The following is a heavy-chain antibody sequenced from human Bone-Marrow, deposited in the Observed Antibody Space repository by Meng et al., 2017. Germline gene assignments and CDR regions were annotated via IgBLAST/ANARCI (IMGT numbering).Heavy chain of an antibody. CDR3: TRPRTTVTGVQWFDP. D-gene: IGHD4-17*01. J-gene: IGHJ5*02. Sequence: GGSLRLSCAVSGVSFSDSDIHWVRQASGKGLEWVGRIRSKANSYATAYAASVKGRFTISRDDSKNTAYLQMNSLKTEDTAVYYCTRPRTTVTGVQWFDPWGQGTLVTVSS. V-gene: IGHV3-73*01. CDR2: IRSKANSYAT. CDR1: GVSFSDSD.